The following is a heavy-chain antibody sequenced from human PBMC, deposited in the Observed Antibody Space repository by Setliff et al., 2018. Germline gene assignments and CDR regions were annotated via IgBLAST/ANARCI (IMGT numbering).Heavy chain of an antibody. Sequence: ASVKVSCKASGGTFSSYAISWVRQALGQGLEWMGGIIPIFGTANYAQTFEGRLTLTRDTSIRTTYMELATLRSDDTAVYYCARARHFGMDVWGQGTTVTVSS. CDR1: GGTFSSYA. CDR3: ARARHFGMDV. J-gene: IGHJ6*02. V-gene: IGHV1-69*05. CDR2: IIPIFGTA.